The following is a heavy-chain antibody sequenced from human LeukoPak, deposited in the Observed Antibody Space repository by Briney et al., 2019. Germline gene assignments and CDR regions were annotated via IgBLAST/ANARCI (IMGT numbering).Heavy chain of an antibody. CDR1: GYTFTGYY. CDR2: INPNSGGT. Sequence: ASVKVSCKASGYTFTGYYMHWVRQAPGRGLEWMGWINPNSGGTNYAQKFQGRVTMTRDTSISTAYMELSSLRSEDTAVYYCARQGKKLGAFDIWGQGTMVTVSS. D-gene: IGHD3-10*01. CDR3: ARQGKKLGAFDI. J-gene: IGHJ3*02. V-gene: IGHV1-2*02.